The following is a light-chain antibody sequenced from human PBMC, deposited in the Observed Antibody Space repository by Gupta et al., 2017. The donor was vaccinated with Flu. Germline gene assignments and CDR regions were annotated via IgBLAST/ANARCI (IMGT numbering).Light chain of an antibody. J-gene: IGKJ1*01. Sequence: CGPSQGLGNSDGTNNFNWFQQRPGQCPRLLIYKGSYRELGVPDRFSGSGSGTDFTLEIIGGEAEDVGIYYCMQGEHCPWAFGQGTKVEIK. CDR1: QGLGNSDGTNN. V-gene: IGKV2-30*01. CDR2: KGS. CDR3: MQGEHCPWA.